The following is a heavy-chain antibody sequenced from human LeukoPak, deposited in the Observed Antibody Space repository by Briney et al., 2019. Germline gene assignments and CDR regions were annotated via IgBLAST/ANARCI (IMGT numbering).Heavy chain of an antibody. Sequence: GASVKVSCKASGYTFTHYYMHWVRQAPGQGLEWMGWINPNSGGTNFAQKFQGRVAMTRDTSISTAYMELGSLRSDDTAVYYCARARWQLVPYFDSWGQGTLVTVSS. CDR1: GYTFTHYY. J-gene: IGHJ4*02. CDR3: ARARWQLVPYFDS. D-gene: IGHD6-6*01. V-gene: IGHV1-2*02. CDR2: INPNSGGT.